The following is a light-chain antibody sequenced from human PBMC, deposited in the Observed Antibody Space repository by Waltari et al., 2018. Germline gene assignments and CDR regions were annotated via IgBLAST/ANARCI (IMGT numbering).Light chain of an antibody. CDR2: CAS. V-gene: IGKV4-1*01. J-gene: IGKJ1*01. CDR3: QQYYSRRT. CDR1: QSLLYNSNDNNY. Sequence: DIVMTQSPDSLAVSLGERVTINCKSSQSLLYNSNDNNYLAWYQQKPGQHPKLLFYCASTRHSGVPDRFSGGGSATDFTLTISSLQAEDVAVYYCQQYYSRRTFGQGTRVEIK.